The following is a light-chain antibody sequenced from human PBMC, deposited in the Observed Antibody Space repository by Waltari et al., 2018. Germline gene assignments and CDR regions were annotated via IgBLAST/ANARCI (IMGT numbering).Light chain of an antibody. Sequence: SYELTQTPSVSVYPGQTARITCSGHELPRKYAYWFQQKSGQAPRLVIYEDTKRPSGIPERFSGSSSGTVATLTITGAQVDDEADYYCYSSDSTGLRVFGGGTTVVVL. CDR3: YSSDSTGLRV. V-gene: IGLV3-10*01. CDR2: EDT. CDR1: ELPRKY. J-gene: IGLJ1*01.